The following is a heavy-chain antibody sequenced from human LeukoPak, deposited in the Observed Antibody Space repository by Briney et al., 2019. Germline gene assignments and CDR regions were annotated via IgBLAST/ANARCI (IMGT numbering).Heavy chain of an antibody. D-gene: IGHD3-10*01. V-gene: IGHV3-21*01. CDR3: ARLLWFGEILPVV. Sequence: PGGALRLSCAASGFTFSSYSMNWVRQAPGKGLEWVSSISSSSSYIYYADSVKGRFTISRDNAKNSLYLQMNSLRAEDTAVYYCARLLWFGEILPVVWGQGTLVTVSS. CDR2: ISSSSSYI. CDR1: GFTFSSYS. J-gene: IGHJ4*02.